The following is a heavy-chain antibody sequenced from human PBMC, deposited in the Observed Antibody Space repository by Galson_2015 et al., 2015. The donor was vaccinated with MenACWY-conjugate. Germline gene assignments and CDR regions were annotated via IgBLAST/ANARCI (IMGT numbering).Heavy chain of an antibody. CDR3: ARQGYGSSSLDY. Sequence: QSGAEVKKPGESLKISCKGSGYTFTSNWIGWVRQMPGKGLEWMGIIYPGDSDTRYTPSFQGHVTISADKSINTAYLQWGSLEASDTAVFCCARQGYGSSSLDYCGQGTLVTVSS. D-gene: IGHD6-6*01. CDR1: GYTFTSNW. V-gene: IGHV5-51*01. CDR2: IYPGDSDT. J-gene: IGHJ4*02.